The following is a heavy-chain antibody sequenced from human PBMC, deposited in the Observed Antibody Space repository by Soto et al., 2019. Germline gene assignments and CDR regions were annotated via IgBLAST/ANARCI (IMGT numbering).Heavy chain of an antibody. Sequence: QVQLVESGGGLVKPGGSLRLSCAASGFTFSDNYMSWIRQAPGKGLEWVSYISSRGSSIYYADSVKGRFTISRDNAKNSLYRQMNSLRAEDTAVYYCARDPPSATIDYFDYWGQGTLVTGSS. V-gene: IGHV3-11*01. D-gene: IGHD5-12*01. J-gene: IGHJ4*02. CDR2: ISSRGSSI. CDR1: GFTFSDNY. CDR3: ARDPPSATIDYFDY.